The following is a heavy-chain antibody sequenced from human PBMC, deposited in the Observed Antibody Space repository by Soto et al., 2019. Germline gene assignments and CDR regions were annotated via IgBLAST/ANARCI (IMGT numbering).Heavy chain of an antibody. J-gene: IGHJ4*02. D-gene: IGHD6-6*01. V-gene: IGHV1-8*01. CDR3: ARGKYSSSSQSDY. CDR2: MNPNSGNT. Sequence: QVQLVQSGAEVKKPGASVKVSCKASGYTITSYDINWVRQATGQGLEWMGWMNPNSGNTGYAQKFQGRVTMNRNTSISTAYMGLSSLRSEDTAVYYRARGKYSSSSQSDYWGQGTLVTVSS. CDR1: GYTITSYD.